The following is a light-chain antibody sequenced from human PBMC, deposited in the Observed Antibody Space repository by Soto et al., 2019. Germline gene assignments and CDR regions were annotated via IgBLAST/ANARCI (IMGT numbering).Light chain of an antibody. V-gene: IGKV1-12*01. CDR2: AAS. CDR1: QGIGTW. Sequence: DIQITQSPSSVSASVGDRVTITCRASQGIGTWLAWYQQKPGKGPNLLIYAASSLESGVPSRFSGSGSGTDFTPTISSMQPEDFANYYCQQADSFPQTFGQGTKVDIK. CDR3: QQADSFPQT. J-gene: IGKJ1*01.